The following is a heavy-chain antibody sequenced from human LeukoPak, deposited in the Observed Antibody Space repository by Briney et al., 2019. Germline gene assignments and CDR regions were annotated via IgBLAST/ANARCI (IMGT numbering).Heavy chain of an antibody. CDR2: IRSKAYGGTT. D-gene: IGHD3-22*01. CDR3: TRGGYYDSSGYPGFDY. J-gene: IGHJ4*02. V-gene: IGHV3-49*04. CDR1: GFTFGDYA. Sequence: GGSLRLSCTASGFTFGDYAMSWVRQAPGKGLEWVGFIRSKAYGGTTGYAASVKGRFTISRDDSKSIAYLQMNSLKTEDTAVYYCTRGGYYDSSGYPGFDYWGQGTLVTVSS.